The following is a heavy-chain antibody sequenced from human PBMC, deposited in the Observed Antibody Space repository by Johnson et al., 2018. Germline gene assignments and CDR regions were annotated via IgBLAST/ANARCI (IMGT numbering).Heavy chain of an antibody. V-gene: IGHV3-13*01. J-gene: IGHJ3*02. D-gene: IGHD3-22*01. CDR1: GFTVSSYD. Sequence: VQLVETGGGLIQPGGSLRLSCAASGFTVSSYDMHWVRQATGKGLEWVSAIGTAGDTYYPGSVKGRFTLSRENAKNSLYLQMNSLRAGDTGVYYCARSYHDSSGDAFDIWGQGTMVTVSS. CDR2: IGTAGDT. CDR3: ARSYHDSSGDAFDI.